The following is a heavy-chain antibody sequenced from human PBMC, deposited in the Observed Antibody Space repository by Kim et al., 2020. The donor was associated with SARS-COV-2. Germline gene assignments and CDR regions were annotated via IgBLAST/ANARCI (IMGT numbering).Heavy chain of an antibody. V-gene: IGHV4-61*01. CDR2: IYYSGST. D-gene: IGHD3-22*01. CDR1: GGSVSSGSYY. CDR3: ARVSRHRTYYYDSSGYPGGPYFDY. J-gene: IGHJ4*02. Sequence: SETLSLTCTVSGGSVSSGSYYWSWIRQPPGKGLEWIGYIYYSGSTNYNPSLKSRVTISVDTSKNQFSLKLSSVTAADTAVYYCARVSRHRTYYYDSSGYPGGPYFDYWGQGTLVTVSS.